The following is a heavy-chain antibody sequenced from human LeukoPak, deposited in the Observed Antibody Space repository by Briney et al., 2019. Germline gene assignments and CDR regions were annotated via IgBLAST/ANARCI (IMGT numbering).Heavy chain of an antibody. D-gene: IGHD6-19*01. CDR3: VRPSSGWYFDY. V-gene: IGHV5-51*01. CDR1: GYSFTSYW. J-gene: IGHJ4*02. Sequence: GESLKISCKGSGYSFTSYWIGWVRPMPGKGLEWMGMIYPGDSDTRYSPSFQGQVTISAEKSISTAYLQWSSLKASDTAMYYCVRPSSGWYFDYWGQGTLVTVSS. CDR2: IYPGDSDT.